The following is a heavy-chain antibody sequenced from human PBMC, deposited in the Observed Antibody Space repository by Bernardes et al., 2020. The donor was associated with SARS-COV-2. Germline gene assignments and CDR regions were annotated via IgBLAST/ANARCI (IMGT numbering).Heavy chain of an antibody. Sequence: GSLRRSCVGSGFTFSDYVINWVRQAPGKGLEWISGVTGSGYNTYYADSMKGRSSISRDNSKNTVYLQMNSLRVEDTAVYYCVGPGFWGQGTLVTVSS. J-gene: IGHJ4*02. CDR1: GFTFSDYV. CDR2: VTGSGYNT. CDR3: VGPGF. V-gene: IGHV3-23*01.